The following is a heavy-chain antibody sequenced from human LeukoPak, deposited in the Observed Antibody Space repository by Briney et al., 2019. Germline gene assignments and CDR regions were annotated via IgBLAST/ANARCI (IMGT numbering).Heavy chain of an antibody. D-gene: IGHD6-19*01. CDR1: GFTFSNYW. Sequence: GGSLRLSCAASGFTFSNYWMHWVRQVPGMGLLWVSCIGPDGRVINYADSVKGRFTISRDSAKSTLYLQMNTLRVDDTALYYCVRGTSDWRGLDFWGQGTLVTVSS. CDR2: IGPDGRVI. V-gene: IGHV3-74*01. J-gene: IGHJ4*02. CDR3: VRGTSDWRGLDF.